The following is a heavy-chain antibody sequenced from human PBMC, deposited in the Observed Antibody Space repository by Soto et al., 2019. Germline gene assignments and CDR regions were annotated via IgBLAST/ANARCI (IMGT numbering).Heavy chain of an antibody. CDR2: IDYVWST. CDR3: VRQRGNYFDF. Sequence: SETLSLTCSVSGDSINSRYWSWIRQPPGKGLEWIGYIDYVWSTNYAPSLQSRVTMSVDTSKNQVSLKLRYVTAADTAVYYCVRQRGNYFDFWGQETLVTVSS. D-gene: IGHD3-10*01. J-gene: IGHJ4*02. V-gene: IGHV4-59*11. CDR1: GDSINSRY.